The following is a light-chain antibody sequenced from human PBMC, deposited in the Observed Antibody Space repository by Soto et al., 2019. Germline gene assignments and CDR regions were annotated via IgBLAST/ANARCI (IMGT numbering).Light chain of an antibody. CDR2: DVT. V-gene: IGLV2-14*01. CDR1: SSDVGGYNF. Sequence: QSALTQPASVSGSPGQSISISCIGTSSDVGGYNFVSWYQQHPGKAPKLMIYDVTNRPSGVSNRFSGSKSGNTASLTTSGLQAEDEADYYCSSYTSSGTDVFGTGTKVTVL. CDR3: SSYTSSGTDV. J-gene: IGLJ1*01.